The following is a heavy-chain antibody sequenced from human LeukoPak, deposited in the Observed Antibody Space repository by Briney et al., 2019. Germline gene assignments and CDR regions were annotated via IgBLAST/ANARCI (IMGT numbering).Heavy chain of an antibody. CDR1: GGSISIYY. V-gene: IGHV4-59*01. J-gene: IGHJ4*02. CDR3: ARGEDFERYYLAY. D-gene: IGHD3-9*01. Sequence: SETLSLTCSVSGGSISIYYWTWIRQIPGKGLEWIGYIYYTGTTNYNPLFESRATISVDTSKNQFPLKLTPLTVVDTAVYFCARGEDFERYYLAYWGQGTLVTVSS. CDR2: IYYTGTT.